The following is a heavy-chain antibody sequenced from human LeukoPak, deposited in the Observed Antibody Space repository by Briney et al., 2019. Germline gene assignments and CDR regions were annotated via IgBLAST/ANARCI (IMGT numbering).Heavy chain of an antibody. Sequence: GGSLRLSCAASGFTFNRYWMHWVRQVPGKGLVWVSRINSDGSSTTYADSVKGRFTISRNNAKDTQFLQMNSLRAEDTAVYYCARISSDSISYYDHWGQGTLVTVSS. D-gene: IGHD3-22*01. V-gene: IGHV3-74*01. CDR3: ARISSDSISYYDH. CDR2: INSDGSST. CDR1: GFTFNRYW. J-gene: IGHJ4*02.